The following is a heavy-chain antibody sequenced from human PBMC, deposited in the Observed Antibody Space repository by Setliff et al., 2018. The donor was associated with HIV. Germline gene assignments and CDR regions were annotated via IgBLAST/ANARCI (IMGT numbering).Heavy chain of an antibody. CDR1: GGSIRSYY. Sequence: KTSETLSLTCTVSGGSIRSYYWSWIRQPPGKGLEWLGHAHYSGSNKNNPSLRSRISMAVDTSKKQVSLKLSSVNAADTAVYYCARVGYNDDSGYPYNWFDPWGQGTLVTVS. V-gene: IGHV4-59*01. CDR3: ARVGYNDDSGYPYNWFDP. CDR2: AHYSGSN. D-gene: IGHD3-22*01. J-gene: IGHJ5*02.